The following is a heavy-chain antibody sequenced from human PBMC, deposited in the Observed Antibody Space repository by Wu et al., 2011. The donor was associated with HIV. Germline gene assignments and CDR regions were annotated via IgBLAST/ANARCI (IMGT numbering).Heavy chain of an antibody. D-gene: IGHD2/OR15-2a*01. CDR2: IIPMFGTA. Sequence: QVQLVQSGAEVKKPGSSVKVSCKASGGTFSSYGISWVRQAPGQGLEWMGGIIPMFGTAKYAQKFQGRVTITTDESTSTAYMELSSLRSEDTAIYYCARSPFVSAMGYSDYWGQGTLVTVSS. CDR1: GGTFSSYG. J-gene: IGHJ4*02. CDR3: ARSPFVSAMGYSDY. V-gene: IGHV1-69*01.